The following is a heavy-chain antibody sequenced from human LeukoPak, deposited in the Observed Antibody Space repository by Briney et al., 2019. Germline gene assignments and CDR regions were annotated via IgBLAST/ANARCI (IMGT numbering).Heavy chain of an antibody. CDR3: ARALSLEWLLSDY. D-gene: IGHD3-3*01. Sequence: ASVKVSCKASGGTFSSYAISWMRQAPGQGLEWMGWINPNSGGTNYAQKFQGRVTMTRDTSISTAYMELSRLRSDDTAVYYCARALSLEWLLSDYWGQGTLVTVSS. CDR2: INPNSGGT. CDR1: GGTFSSYA. J-gene: IGHJ4*02. V-gene: IGHV1-2*02.